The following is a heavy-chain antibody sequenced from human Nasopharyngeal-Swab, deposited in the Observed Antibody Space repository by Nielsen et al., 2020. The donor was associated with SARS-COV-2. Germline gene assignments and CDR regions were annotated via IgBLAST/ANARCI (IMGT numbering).Heavy chain of an antibody. V-gene: IGHV3-23*01. J-gene: IGHJ4*02. Sequence: GESLKTSCAASGFTFSSYAMRWVRQAPGKGLEWVSAISSSGGRTYYADSVKGRFTISRDNSKNTLYLQMSSLRAEDTAVYYCAKTKGCSGGSCYGLDYWGQGTLVTVSS. CDR2: ISSSGGRT. CDR1: GFTFSSYA. D-gene: IGHD2-15*01. CDR3: AKTKGCSGGSCYGLDY.